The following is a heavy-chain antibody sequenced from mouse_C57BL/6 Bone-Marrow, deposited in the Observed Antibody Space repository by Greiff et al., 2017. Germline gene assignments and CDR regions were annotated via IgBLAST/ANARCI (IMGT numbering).Heavy chain of an antibody. Sequence: EVKLQESGPELVKPGASVKISCKASGYSFTGYYMNWVKQSPEKSLEWIGEINPSTGGTTYNQKFKAKATLTVDQSSSTAYMQLKSLTSEDSAVYYCARGRFAYWGQGTLVTVSA. J-gene: IGHJ3*01. V-gene: IGHV1-42*01. CDR3: ARGRFAY. CDR1: GYSFTGYY. CDR2: INPSTGGT.